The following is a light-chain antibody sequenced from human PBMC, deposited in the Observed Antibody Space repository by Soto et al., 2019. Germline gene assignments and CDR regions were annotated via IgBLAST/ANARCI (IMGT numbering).Light chain of an antibody. J-gene: IGLJ1*01. CDR2: EGT. Sequence: QSVLTQPASVSGSPGQSITISCTGTSIDVGRYNLVSWYQQHPGKAPKLMIYEGTKRPSVVSNRFSASKPGNTASLTISGLQAEDEADYYRCSYAGSSTFAVFGTGTKVTVL. CDR3: CSYAGSSTFAV. CDR1: SIDVGRYNL. V-gene: IGLV2-23*01.